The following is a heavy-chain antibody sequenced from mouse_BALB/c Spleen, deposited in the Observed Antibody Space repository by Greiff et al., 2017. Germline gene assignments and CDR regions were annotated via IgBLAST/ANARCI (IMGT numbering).Heavy chain of an antibody. Sequence: EVMLVESGGGLVKPGGSLKLSCAASGFTFSSYAMSWVRQTPEKRLEWVASISSGGSTYYPDSVKGRFTISRDNARNILYLQMSSLRSEDTAMYYCARSLYYYGSSYGYFDYWGQGTTLTVSS. CDR1: GFTFSSYA. V-gene: IGHV5-6-5*01. CDR3: ARSLYYYGSSYGYFDY. CDR2: ISSGGST. J-gene: IGHJ2*01. D-gene: IGHD1-1*01.